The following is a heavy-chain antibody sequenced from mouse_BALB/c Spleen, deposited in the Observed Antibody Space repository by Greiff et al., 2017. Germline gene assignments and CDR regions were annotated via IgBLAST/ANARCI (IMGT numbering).Heavy chain of an antibody. D-gene: IGHD2-3*01. CDR3: GRSLDDGYYGYAMDY. J-gene: IGHJ4*01. Sequence: VQLQQSGPELVKPGASVKISCKASGYSFTGYFMNWVKQSHGKRLEWIGRINPYNGDTFYNQKFKGKATLTVDKSSSTAHMELLSLSSEDSAVYYCGRSLDDGYYGYAMDYWGQGTSVTVSS. CDR1: GYSFTGYF. CDR2: INPYNGDT. V-gene: IGHV1-37*01.